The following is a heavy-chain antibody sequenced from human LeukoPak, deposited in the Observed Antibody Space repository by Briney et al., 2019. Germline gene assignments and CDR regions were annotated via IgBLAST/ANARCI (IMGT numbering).Heavy chain of an antibody. CDR2: ISSSSSYI. Sequence: GGSLRLSCAASGFTFSSYSMNWVRQAPGKGLEWVSSISSSSSYIYYADSVKGRFTISRDNAKNSLYLQVNSLRAEDTAVYYCARETCGGDCSTYGMDVWGQGTTVTVSS. CDR3: ARETCGGDCSTYGMDV. CDR1: GFTFSSYS. J-gene: IGHJ6*02. D-gene: IGHD2-21*02. V-gene: IGHV3-21*01.